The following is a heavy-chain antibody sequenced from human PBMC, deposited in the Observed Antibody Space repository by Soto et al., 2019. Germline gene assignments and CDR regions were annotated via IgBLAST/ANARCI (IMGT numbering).Heavy chain of an antibody. V-gene: IGHV4-34*01. CDR2: INHSGST. CDR1: GGSFSGYY. CDR3: ARSMGGRACYYYYYGMDV. Sequence: SETLSLTCAVYGGSFSGYYWSWIRQPPGKGLEWIGEINHSGSTNYNPSLKSRVTISVDTSKNQFSLKLSSVTAADTAVYYCARSMGGRACYYYYYGMDVWGQGTTVTVSS. J-gene: IGHJ6*02. D-gene: IGHD3-16*01.